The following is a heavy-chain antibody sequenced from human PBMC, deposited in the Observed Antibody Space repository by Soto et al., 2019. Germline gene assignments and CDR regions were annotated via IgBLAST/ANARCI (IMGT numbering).Heavy chain of an antibody. Sequence: EVQLVDSGGGLVQPAGSLGLSCVASGFTFSNYWMHWVRQAPGMWLVWVSRISPDGSNTNYSDSVKGRFTISRDNAKNTVYLQKNSLLAEDMDLYYCARDNWNSYWGQGTLVTVST. CDR3: ARDNWNSY. CDR2: ISPDGSNT. D-gene: IGHD1-7*01. V-gene: IGHV3-74*01. CDR1: GFTFSNYW. J-gene: IGHJ4*02.